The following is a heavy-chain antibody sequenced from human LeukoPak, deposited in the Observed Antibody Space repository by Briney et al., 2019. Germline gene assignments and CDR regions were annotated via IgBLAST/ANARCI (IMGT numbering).Heavy chain of an antibody. Sequence: PSETLSLTCTVSGGSISGYYWSWIRQPPGKGLEWIGYIYYSGSTNYSPSLKSRITISVDTSKNQFSLKLSSVTAADTAVYYCARDGVVPAAISQYYFDYWGQGTLVTVSS. CDR1: GGSISGYY. J-gene: IGHJ4*02. CDR3: ARDGVVPAAISQYYFDY. D-gene: IGHD2-2*01. CDR2: IYYSGST. V-gene: IGHV4-59*12.